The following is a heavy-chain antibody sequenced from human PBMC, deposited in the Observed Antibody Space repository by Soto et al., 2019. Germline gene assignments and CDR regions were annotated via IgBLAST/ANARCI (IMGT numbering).Heavy chain of an antibody. CDR3: ARRSGNSAYYYYYGMDV. CDR1: GYSLNSTRMG. J-gene: IGHJ6*02. V-gene: IGHV2-26*01. Sequence: QVTLKESGPALVKPTETLTLTCTVSGYSLNSTRMGVSWIRQPPGKALEWLAHIFSNAEKSYSTSLKSRLTISKDTSQSQVVLTMTNMDPVDTATYYCARRSGNSAYYYYYGMDVWGRGTTVTVSS. CDR2: IFSNAEK. D-gene: IGHD6-25*01.